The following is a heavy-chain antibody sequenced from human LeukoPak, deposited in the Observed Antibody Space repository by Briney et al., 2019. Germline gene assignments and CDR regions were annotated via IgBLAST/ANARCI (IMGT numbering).Heavy chain of an antibody. J-gene: IGHJ4*02. Sequence: SETLSFTCTVPGGSISSSSYYWGWIRRPPGRGLAWIGSIYYSGSTYYTPSLKSRVTISVDTSKNQFSLKLSSVTAADTAVYYCARVSWGKGFDYWARDPWSPSPQ. CDR1: GGSISSSSYY. D-gene: IGHD3-16*01. CDR3: ARVSWGKGFDY. V-gene: IGHV4-39*07. CDR2: IYYSGST.